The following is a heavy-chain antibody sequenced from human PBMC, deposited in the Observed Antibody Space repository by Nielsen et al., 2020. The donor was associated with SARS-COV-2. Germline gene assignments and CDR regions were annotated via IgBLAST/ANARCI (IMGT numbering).Heavy chain of an antibody. D-gene: IGHD6-6*01. Sequence: SETLSLTCTVSGDSISNGGYYCSWIRHHPGKGLEWIGSIFYSGSTYYNPSLKSRVSMSVDTSENQFSLTLWFVTAADTAVYYCARVGRIEARIPWFDPWGQGTLVTVSA. CDR1: GDSISNGGYY. V-gene: IGHV4-31*03. J-gene: IGHJ5*02. CDR2: IFYSGST. CDR3: ARVGRIEARIPWFDP.